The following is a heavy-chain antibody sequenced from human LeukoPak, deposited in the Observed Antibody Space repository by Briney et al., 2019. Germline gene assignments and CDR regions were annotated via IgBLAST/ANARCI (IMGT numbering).Heavy chain of an antibody. CDR3: ARGYSGSYYYYYYMDV. CDR2: INHSGST. V-gene: IGHV4-34*01. CDR1: GGSFSGCY. D-gene: IGHD1-26*01. Sequence: SETLSLTCAVYGGSFSGCYWSWIRQPPGKGLEWIGEINHSGSTNYNPSLKSRVTISVDTSKNQFSLKLSSVTAADTAVYYCARGYSGSYYYYYYMDVWGKGTTVTVSS. J-gene: IGHJ6*03.